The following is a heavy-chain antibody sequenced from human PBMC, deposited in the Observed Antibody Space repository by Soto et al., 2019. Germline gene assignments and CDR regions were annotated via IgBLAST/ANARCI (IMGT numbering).Heavy chain of an antibody. D-gene: IGHD3-22*01. J-gene: IGHJ1*01. CDR3: PHIAYYYDSSGYYSNAEYFQH. CDR1: GFSLSTSGVG. V-gene: IGHV2-5*02. Sequence: QITLKESGPTLVKPTQTLTLTCTFSGFSLSTSGVGVGWIRQPPGKALEWLALIYWDDDKRYSPSLKSRLTITKDTSKNQVVLTMTNRDPVDTATYYCPHIAYYYDSSGYYSNAEYFQHWGQGTLVTVSS. CDR2: IYWDDDK.